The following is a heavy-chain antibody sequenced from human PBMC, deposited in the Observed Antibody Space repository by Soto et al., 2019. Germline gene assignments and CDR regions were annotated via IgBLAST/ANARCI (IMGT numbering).Heavy chain of an antibody. J-gene: IGHJ4*02. D-gene: IGHD1-1*01. V-gene: IGHV3-33*01. CDR3: ARDNNIENNGIGD. Sequence: QVQLVESGGGVVQPGTSLRLSCTTSGFTFSRYGLHWVRQAPGKGLEWVAVINDEGRERYADSMKGRFTISRDNSKDTLYLQTNSLRVEYTAVYYCARDNNIENNGIGDWGQGNLDTVS. CDR2: INDEGRE. CDR1: GFTFSRYG.